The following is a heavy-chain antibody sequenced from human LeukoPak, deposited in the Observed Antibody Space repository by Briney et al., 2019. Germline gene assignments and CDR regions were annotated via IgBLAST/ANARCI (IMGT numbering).Heavy chain of an antibody. V-gene: IGHV4-61*02. J-gene: IGHJ5*02. CDR1: GGSISSGSYY. CDR2: IYTSGST. Sequence: SETLSLTCTVSGGSISSGSYYWSWIRQPAGKGLEWIGRIYTSGSTNYNPSLKSRVTISVDTSKNHFSLKLTSVTAADTAVYYCAGGRLQLWRWFDPWGQGTLVTVSS. D-gene: IGHD5-18*01. CDR3: AGGRLQLWRWFDP.